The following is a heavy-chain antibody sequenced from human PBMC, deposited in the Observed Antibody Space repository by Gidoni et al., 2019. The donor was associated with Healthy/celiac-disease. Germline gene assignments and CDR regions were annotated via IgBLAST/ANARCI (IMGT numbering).Heavy chain of an antibody. CDR3: ARAGIAAADTYYFDY. J-gene: IGHJ4*02. Sequence: QVQLVQSGAEVKKPGSSVKVSCKASVGTFRRYAISWVRQVPGQGLEWMGGIIPIVGTANYAQKFQGRVTITADESTSTAYMELSSLRSEDTAVYYCARAGIAAADTYYFDYWGQGTLVTVSS. CDR1: VGTFRRYA. V-gene: IGHV1-69*01. CDR2: IIPIVGTA. D-gene: IGHD6-13*01.